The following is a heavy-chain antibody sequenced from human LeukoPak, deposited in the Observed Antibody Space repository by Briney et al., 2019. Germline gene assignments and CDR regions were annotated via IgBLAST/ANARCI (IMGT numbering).Heavy chain of an antibody. CDR1: GGSISSYY. Sequence: SETPSLTCTVSGGSISSYYWSWIRQPPGKGLEWIGYIYYSGSTNYNPSLKSRVTISVDTSKNQFSLKLSSVTAADTAVYYCARDGGYSRHYGMDVWGQGTTVTVSS. J-gene: IGHJ6*02. V-gene: IGHV4-59*01. D-gene: IGHD5-18*01. CDR2: IYYSGST. CDR3: ARDGGYSRHYGMDV.